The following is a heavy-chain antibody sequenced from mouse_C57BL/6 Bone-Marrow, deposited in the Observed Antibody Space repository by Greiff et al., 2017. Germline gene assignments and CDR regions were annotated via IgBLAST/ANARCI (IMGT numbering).Heavy chain of an antibody. CDR2: IYPSDSET. CDR1: GYTFTSYW. CDR3: ARWGWLLRPLAD. D-gene: IGHD2-3*01. Sequence: VQLQQPGAELVRPGSSVKLSCKASGYTFTSYWMDWVKQRPGQGLEWIGNIYPSDSETHYNHKFQDKATLTVDKSSSTASMQLSSLTSEDSAVYYCARWGWLLRPLADWGQGTLVTVSA. J-gene: IGHJ3*01. V-gene: IGHV1-61*01.